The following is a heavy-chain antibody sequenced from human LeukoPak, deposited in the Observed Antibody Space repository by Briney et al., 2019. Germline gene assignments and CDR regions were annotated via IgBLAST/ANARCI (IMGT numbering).Heavy chain of an antibody. J-gene: IGHJ4*02. CDR1: GGSISSTTYY. Sequence: SETLSLTCTVSGGSISSTTYYWAWIRQPPGKGLEWIGSIYKTGSTNYSPSLKSRVFISVDTSNNQFSLKLSSVTAADTAVYYCARDQGRWLVRTFDYWGQGTLVTVSS. V-gene: IGHV4-39*07. D-gene: IGHD6-19*01. CDR3: ARDQGRWLVRTFDY. CDR2: IYKTGST.